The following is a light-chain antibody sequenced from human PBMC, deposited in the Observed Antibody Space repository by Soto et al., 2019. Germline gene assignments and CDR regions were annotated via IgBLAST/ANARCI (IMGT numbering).Light chain of an antibody. CDR3: QQYGSSGT. V-gene: IGKV3-20*01. CDR2: AAS. Sequence: IVFTQSPGTMSLSPGERATLTCRASQSVRNNYLAWYQQKPGPAPRILFYAASNRATGIPDRFSGSGSGTDFTLTISRLEPEEFAVYDCQQYGSSGTFGQGTKVDI. CDR1: QSVRNNY. J-gene: IGKJ1*01.